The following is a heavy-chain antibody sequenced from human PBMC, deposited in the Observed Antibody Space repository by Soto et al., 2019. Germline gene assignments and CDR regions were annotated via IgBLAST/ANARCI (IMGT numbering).Heavy chain of an antibody. CDR3: ARGARYSSSARNNWFDP. D-gene: IGHD6-6*01. Sequence: GASVKVSCKASGGTFSSYAISWVRRAPGQGLEWMGGIIPIFGTANYAQKFQGRVTITADESTSTAYMELSSLRSEDTAVYYCARGARYSSSARNNWFDPWGQGTLVTVSS. V-gene: IGHV1-69*13. J-gene: IGHJ5*02. CDR1: GGTFSSYA. CDR2: IIPIFGTA.